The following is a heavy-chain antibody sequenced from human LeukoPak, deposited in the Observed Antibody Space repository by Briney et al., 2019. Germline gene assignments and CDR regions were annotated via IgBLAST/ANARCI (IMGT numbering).Heavy chain of an antibody. D-gene: IGHD6-13*01. J-gene: IGHJ5*02. CDR1: GFTFSTYA. CDR2: ISGGGGGT. V-gene: IGHV3-23*01. CDR3: AKGRAPGKVDWFDP. Sequence: GGSLRLSCAASGFTFSTYAMSWVRQAPGKGLEWVSSISGGGGGTYYADSVEGRFTVSRDNSKETLYLQMNSLRADDTAVYYCAKGRAPGKVDWFDPWSQGTLVAVSS.